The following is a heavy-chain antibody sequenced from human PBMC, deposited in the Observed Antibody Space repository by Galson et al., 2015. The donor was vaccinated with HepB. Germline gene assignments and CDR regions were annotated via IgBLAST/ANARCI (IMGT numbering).Heavy chain of an antibody. CDR2: ISSSSSYI. Sequence: SLRLSCAASGFTFSSYSMNWVRQAPGKGLEWVSSISSSSSYIYYADSVKGRFTISRDNAKNSLYLQMNSLRAEDTAVYYCARKWLLLQGYYYYMDVWGKGTTVTVSS. J-gene: IGHJ6*03. V-gene: IGHV3-21*01. CDR1: GFTFSSYS. D-gene: IGHD3-22*01. CDR3: ARKWLLLQGYYYYMDV.